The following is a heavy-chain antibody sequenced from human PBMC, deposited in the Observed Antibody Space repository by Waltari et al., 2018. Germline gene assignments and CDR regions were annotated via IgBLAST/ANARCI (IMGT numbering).Heavy chain of an antibody. CDR1: GFAFSNYD. J-gene: IGHJ6*03. D-gene: IGHD3-3*01. Sequence: EVQLVESGGGRVKPGGSLRLSCAAFGFAFSNYDMNCVRQAPGKGLEWVSSISGSGTYIYYSDSVKGRFTISRDNAKNSLFLQMNSLRAEDTAVYYCARENLGVIIFHYYFMDVWGKGTTVTISS. CDR3: ARENLGVIIFHYYFMDV. V-gene: IGHV3-21*06. CDR2: ISGSGTYI.